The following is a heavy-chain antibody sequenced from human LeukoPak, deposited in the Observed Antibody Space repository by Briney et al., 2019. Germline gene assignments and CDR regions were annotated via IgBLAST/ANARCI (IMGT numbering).Heavy chain of an antibody. Sequence: SETLSLTCTVSGGSISSYYWSWIRQPPGKGLEWIGYIYTSGSTNYNPSLKSRVTISVDTSKNQFSLKLSSVTAADTAVYYCARHQAYYDFRSGRYYYYYMDVWGKGTTVTVSS. CDR2: IYTSGST. D-gene: IGHD3-3*01. J-gene: IGHJ6*03. CDR3: ARHQAYYDFRSGRYYYYYMDV. V-gene: IGHV4-4*09. CDR1: GGSISSYY.